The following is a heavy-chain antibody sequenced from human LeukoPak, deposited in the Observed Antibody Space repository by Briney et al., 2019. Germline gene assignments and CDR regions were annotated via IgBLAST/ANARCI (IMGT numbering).Heavy chain of an antibody. V-gene: IGHV1-2*02. J-gene: IGHJ6*03. CDR3: ARGGDWNDYLGYYYYMDV. D-gene: IGHD1-1*01. CDR1: GYTFTNYF. Sequence: ASVKVSCKASGYTFTNYFMHWVRQAPGQGLEWMGWINPNSGGTNYAQKFQGRVTMTRDTSISTGYMELNRLTSDDTAVYYCARGGDWNDYLGYYYYMDVWGKGTTVIISS. CDR2: INPNSGGT.